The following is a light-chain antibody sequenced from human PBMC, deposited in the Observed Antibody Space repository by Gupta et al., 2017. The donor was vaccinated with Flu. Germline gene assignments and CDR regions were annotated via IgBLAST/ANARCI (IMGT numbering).Light chain of an antibody. CDR2: GKN. CDR3: YCRDTNDVPCV. Sequence: QTVKVTGKGDSVSGCFEDWYQHKPRQAPIPVIYGKNNRPAGIPVRFSGSGSGTTAAVTITGTQAEDEADYYCYCRDTNDVPCVFGDGTKVTVL. J-gene: IGLJ1*01. V-gene: IGLV3-19*01. CDR1: SVSGCF.